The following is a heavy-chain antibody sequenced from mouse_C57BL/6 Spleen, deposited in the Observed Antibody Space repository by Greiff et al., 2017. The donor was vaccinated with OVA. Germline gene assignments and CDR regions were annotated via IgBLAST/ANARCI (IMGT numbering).Heavy chain of an antibody. D-gene: IGHD1-1*01. Sequence: VQLQQSGPELVKPGASVKISCKASGYAFSSSWMNWVKQRPGKGLEWIGRIYPGDGDTNYNGKFKGKATLTADKSSSTAYMQLSSLTSEDSAVYFCARSSITTVAFDVWGTGTTVTVSS. CDR2: IYPGDGDT. CDR3: ARSSITTVAFDV. CDR1: GYAFSSSW. V-gene: IGHV1-82*01. J-gene: IGHJ1*03.